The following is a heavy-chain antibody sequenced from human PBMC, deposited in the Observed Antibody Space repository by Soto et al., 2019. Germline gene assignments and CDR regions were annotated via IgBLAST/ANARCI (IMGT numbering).Heavy chain of an antibody. CDR3: AHTKDSSGFLTS. V-gene: IGHV2-5*01. J-gene: IGHJ5*02. CDR2: IHWNDDK. CDR1: GFSLSVYGLR. Sequence: SGPTLVNPTQTLTLTCIFSGFSLSVYGLRVIWFRQPPGETLEWLALIHWNDDKRYSPYLKSRLTITKDTSKNQVVLTLTNLDPLDTGTYFCAHTKDSSGFLTSWGQGILVTVSS. D-gene: IGHD3-22*01.